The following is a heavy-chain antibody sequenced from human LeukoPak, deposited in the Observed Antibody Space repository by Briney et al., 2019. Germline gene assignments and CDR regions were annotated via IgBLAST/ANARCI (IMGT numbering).Heavy chain of an antibody. V-gene: IGHV3-7*04. CDR2: IKPDGSEK. J-gene: IGHJ4*02. D-gene: IGHD1-26*01. CDR1: GFTFNSYW. Sequence: PGGSLRLSCAASGFTFNSYWMSWVRQAPGKGLEWVANIKPDGSEKYYVDSVKGRFTISRDNAKKSVYLEMNSLRAEETAVYYCARHSYWAYDYWGQGSLVTVSS. CDR3: ARHSYWAYDY.